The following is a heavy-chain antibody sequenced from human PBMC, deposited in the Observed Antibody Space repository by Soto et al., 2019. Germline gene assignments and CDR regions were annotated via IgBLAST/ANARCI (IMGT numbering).Heavy chain of an antibody. J-gene: IGHJ6*02. D-gene: IGHD3-9*01. CDR1: GFTLSSYD. Sequence: EVQLVESGGGLVQPGGSLRLSCAASGFTLSSYDIHWVRQATGEGLAWVSGIGSGGDTHYADSVKGRFIISREDGKNSLYLQMNNLRVGDTAVYYCTRKNPPTGMEVWGQGAKVTVSS. CDR2: IGSGGDT. V-gene: IGHV3-13*01. CDR3: TRKNPPTGMEV.